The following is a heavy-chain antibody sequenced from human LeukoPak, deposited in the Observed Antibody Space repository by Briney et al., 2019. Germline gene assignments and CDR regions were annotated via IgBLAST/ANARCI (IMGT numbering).Heavy chain of an antibody. J-gene: IGHJ4*02. V-gene: IGHV3-30*04. CDR3: ARAKRLAAADPYYFDY. CDR1: GFTFSSYA. Sequence: PGGSLRLSCAASGFTFSSYAMSWVRQAPGKGLEWVAVISNDGSKKYDTDSVKGRFTISRDNSKNTLYLLMNSLRPEDTAVYYCARAKRLAAADPYYFDYWGQGALVTVSS. D-gene: IGHD6-13*01. CDR2: ISNDGSKK.